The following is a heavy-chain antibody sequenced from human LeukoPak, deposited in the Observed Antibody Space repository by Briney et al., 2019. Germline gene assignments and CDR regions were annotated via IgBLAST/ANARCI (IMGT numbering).Heavy chain of an antibody. J-gene: IGHJ4*02. Sequence: GSLRLSCAASGFTFSSYAMSWVRQAPGKGLEWVSAISGSGGSTCYADSVKGRFTISRDNSKNTLYLQMNSLRAEDTAVYYCAKDLLRIPGYFDYWGQGTLVTVSS. CDR3: AKDLLRIPGYFDY. V-gene: IGHV3-23*01. D-gene: IGHD1-26*01. CDR2: ISGSGGST. CDR1: GFTFSSYA.